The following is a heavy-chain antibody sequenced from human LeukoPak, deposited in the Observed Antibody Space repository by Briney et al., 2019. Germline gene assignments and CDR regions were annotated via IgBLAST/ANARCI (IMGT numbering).Heavy chain of an antibody. CDR3: AIDDYYDKSGTRDSDYFDY. CDR2: IKNKTDGGAI. D-gene: IGHD3-22*01. CDR1: GFSFSSAW. Sequence: GGSLRLSCGASGFSFSSAWMSWVRQTPGKGLEWVGRIKNKTDGGAIDYAAPVKGRFSISRDDSENMLYLQMNGLKTEDTAFYYCAIDDYYDKSGTRDSDYFDYWGQGTLVTVSS. V-gene: IGHV3-15*01. J-gene: IGHJ4*02.